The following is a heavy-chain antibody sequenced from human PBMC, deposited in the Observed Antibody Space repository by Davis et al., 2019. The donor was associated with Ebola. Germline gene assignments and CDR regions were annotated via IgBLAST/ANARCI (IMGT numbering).Heavy chain of an antibody. CDR3: ATLRRTITGMDDGFDI. D-gene: IGHD1-20*01. CDR1: GYSFTSYW. CDR2: IFTGDSDT. Sequence: GESLKISCKGSGYSFTSYWISCVRQMPGKGLEWMDIIFTGDSDTRYRPSFRGQVTISADKSFKTAFLQWSSLKASDTARYYCATLRRTITGMDDGFDIWGQGTMVTVSS. J-gene: IGHJ3*02. V-gene: IGHV5-51*01.